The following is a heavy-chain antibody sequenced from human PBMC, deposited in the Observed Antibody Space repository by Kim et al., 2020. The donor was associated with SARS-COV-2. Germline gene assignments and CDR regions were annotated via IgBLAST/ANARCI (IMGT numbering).Heavy chain of an antibody. Sequence: SETLSLTCAVSGTSIGSSAWWAWVRQSPDKGLEWLGEIYHSGTTFYNPSVQSRVTISMDSSKSQFSLQLRTVTAADTGIYFCARDLVTTTTRGMDYWGQGTLVTVSS. D-gene: IGHD4-17*01. CDR1: GTSIGSSAW. CDR3: ARDLVTTTTRGMDY. CDR2: IYHSGTT. V-gene: IGHV4-4*02. J-gene: IGHJ4*02.